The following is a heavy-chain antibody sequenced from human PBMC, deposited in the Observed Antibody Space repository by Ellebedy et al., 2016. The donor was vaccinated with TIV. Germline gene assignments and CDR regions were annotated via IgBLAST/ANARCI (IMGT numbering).Heavy chain of an antibody. Sequence: GESLKISXAASGFTFRSYDMHWVRQVPGKGLEWVAVISSDGGRKHYADSVKGRFTISRDNSKNTLFLQMNSLRPEDAAVFYCAKEKRYYSSANCPLGYWGQGNLVTVSS. CDR2: ISSDGGRK. CDR3: AKEKRYYSSANCPLGY. D-gene: IGHD2-2*01. CDR1: GFTFRSYD. J-gene: IGHJ4*02. V-gene: IGHV3-30*18.